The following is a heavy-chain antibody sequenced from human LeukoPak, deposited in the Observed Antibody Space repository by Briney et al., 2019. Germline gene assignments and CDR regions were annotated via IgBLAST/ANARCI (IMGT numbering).Heavy chain of an antibody. CDR3: ASLGYCGSSSCYGYYYMDV. V-gene: IGHV3-72*01. J-gene: IGHJ6*03. CDR2: STNKANSYTT. D-gene: IGHD2-2*01. CDR1: GFTFSDHY. Sequence: GGSLRLSCAASGFTFSDHYMDWVRQAPGEGLEWGGRSTNKANSYTTEYAASVRGRFTISRDDTKNSLYLQMNSLKAKDTAVYYCASLGYCGSSSCYGYYYMDVWGKGTTVTVSS.